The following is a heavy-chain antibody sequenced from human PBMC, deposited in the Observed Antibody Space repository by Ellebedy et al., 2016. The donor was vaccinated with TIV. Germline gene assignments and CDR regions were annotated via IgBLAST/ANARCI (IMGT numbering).Heavy chain of an antibody. CDR3: ATLGLVGALGDWFDP. V-gene: IGHV3-21*04. CDR2: ISSSSSYK. Sequence: GESLKISCAASGFTFSSYAMNWVRQAPGKGLEWVSAISSSSSYKYYANSVKGRFTISRDNAENSLYLHMNSLRTDDTAIYYCATLGLVGALGDWFDPWGQGTLVTVSS. D-gene: IGHD1-26*01. J-gene: IGHJ5*02. CDR1: GFTFSSYA.